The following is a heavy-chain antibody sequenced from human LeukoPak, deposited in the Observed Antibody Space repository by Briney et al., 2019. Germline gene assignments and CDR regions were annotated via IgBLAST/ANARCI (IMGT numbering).Heavy chain of an antibody. CDR2: ISYDGSNK. CDR1: GFTFSSYG. V-gene: IGHV3-30*18. D-gene: IGHD3-3*01. J-gene: IGHJ4*02. CDR3: ANLYYDFWSGYPDY. Sequence: GGSLRLSCAASGFTFSSYGMHWVRQAPGKGLEWVAVISYDGSNKYYADSVKGRFTISRDNSKNTLYLQMNSLRAEDTAVYYCANLYYDFWSGYPDYWGQGTLVTVSS.